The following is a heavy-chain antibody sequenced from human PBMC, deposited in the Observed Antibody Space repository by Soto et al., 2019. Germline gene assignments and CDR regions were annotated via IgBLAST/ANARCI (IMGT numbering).Heavy chain of an antibody. CDR1: GGSISSYY. Sequence: SETLSLTCTVSGGSISSYYWGWIRQPPGKGLEWIGYIYYSGSTNYNPSLKSRVTISVDTSKNQFSLKLSSVTAADTAVYYCARWQAVAGTYYFDYWGQGTLVTVSS. V-gene: IGHV4-59*01. J-gene: IGHJ4*02. CDR2: IYYSGST. CDR3: ARWQAVAGTYYFDY. D-gene: IGHD6-19*01.